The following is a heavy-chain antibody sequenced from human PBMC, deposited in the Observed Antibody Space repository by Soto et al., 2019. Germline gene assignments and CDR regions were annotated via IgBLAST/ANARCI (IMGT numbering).Heavy chain of an antibody. CDR1: VFSLTTRRMC. CDR3: ARTYYYDSSGSLNAATVLDY. V-gene: IGHV2-70*01. Sequence: SGPTLVNPTQTLTLTCTFSVFSLTTRRMCVSWIRQPPGKALEWLALIDWDDDKYYSTSLKTRITTSKDTSKNQVVLTMTNMDPVDTATYYCARTYYYDSSGSLNAATVLDYWGQGTLVTVSS. D-gene: IGHD3-22*01. J-gene: IGHJ4*02. CDR2: IDWDDDK.